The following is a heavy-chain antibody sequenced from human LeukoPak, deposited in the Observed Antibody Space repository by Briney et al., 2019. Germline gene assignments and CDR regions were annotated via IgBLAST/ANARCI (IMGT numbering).Heavy chain of an antibody. CDR1: GFTFRSYA. V-gene: IGHV3-21*01. CDR3: ARGWLYYFDY. CDR2: ITSGSSYI. J-gene: IGHJ4*02. Sequence: GGSLRLSCAASGFTFRSYAMNWVRQAPGKGLEWVSFITSGSSYIYYADSVRGRFTISRDDAKNSLYLQMNSLRAEDTAVYYCARGWLYYFDYWGQGSLVTVSS. D-gene: IGHD3-10*01.